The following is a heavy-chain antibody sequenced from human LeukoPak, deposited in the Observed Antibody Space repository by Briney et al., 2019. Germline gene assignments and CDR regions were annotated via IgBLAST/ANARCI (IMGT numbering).Heavy chain of an antibody. D-gene: IGHD6-19*01. CDR1: GFTFDDYA. CDR2: ISWNSGNI. V-gene: IGHV3-9*01. J-gene: IGHJ4*02. Sequence: PGRCLTLSCAASGFTFDDYAMHWVRQAPGKGLEWVSGISWNSGNIGYADSVKGRFTISRDNAKNSLYLQMNSLRAEDTALYYCAKVGGSSSGWLDYWGQGTLVTVSS. CDR3: AKVGGSSSGWLDY.